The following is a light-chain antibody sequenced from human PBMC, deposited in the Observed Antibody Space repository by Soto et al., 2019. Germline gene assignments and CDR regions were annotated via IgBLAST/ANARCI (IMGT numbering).Light chain of an antibody. J-gene: IGKJ1*01. CDR1: QGITND. CDR3: LQYNNYPWT. V-gene: IGKV1-17*01. Sequence: SSLSASVGDRVTITCWASQGITNDLGWYQQKPGKAPKRLIYAASSLQSGVPSRFSGSGSGTEFTLTISSLQPEDFATYYCLQYNNYPWTFGQGTKVDIK. CDR2: AAS.